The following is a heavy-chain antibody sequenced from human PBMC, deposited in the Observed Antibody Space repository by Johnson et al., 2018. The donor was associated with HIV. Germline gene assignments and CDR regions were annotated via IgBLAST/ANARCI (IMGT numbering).Heavy chain of an antibody. CDR2: IKSKTDGGTT. CDR3: TRVVVITQEK. J-gene: IGHJ3*01. CDR1: AFTFSSND. V-gene: IGHV3-15*01. D-gene: IGHD3-22*01. Sequence: LVESGGGLVQPGGSLRLSCGASAFTFSSNDMKWVRQAPGKGLEWGGRIKSKTDGGTTDYAAPVKGRFSISRDDSKNTLYLQMNNLKTEDTALYYCTRVVVITQEKWGQGTMVTVSS.